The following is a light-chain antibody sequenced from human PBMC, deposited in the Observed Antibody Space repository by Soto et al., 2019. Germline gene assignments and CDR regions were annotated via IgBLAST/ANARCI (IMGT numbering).Light chain of an antibody. CDR1: QSISVH. Sequence: DIQMTQSPSSLSASVGDTVTITCRASQSISVHLNWYQQKPGKVPKLLIYAASNLQSGVPLRFSGSGSETDFALTISSLQPEDFATYYCQQSDMTPYAFGQGTKLEIK. V-gene: IGKV1-39*01. CDR3: QQSDMTPYA. CDR2: AAS. J-gene: IGKJ2*01.